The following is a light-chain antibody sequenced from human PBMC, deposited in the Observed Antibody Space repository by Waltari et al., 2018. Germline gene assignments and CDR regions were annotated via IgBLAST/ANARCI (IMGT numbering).Light chain of an antibody. CDR3: QQANSFVPLT. CDR1: QDINNF. Sequence: DIQMTQSPSSVFASVGDRVTITCRASQDINNFLAWYQQKPAKAPYLLIYGASVLQSGVPARFSGSGSRTNFTLTINSLQPEDFATYFCQQANSFVPLTFGGGTRVQIK. CDR2: GAS. V-gene: IGKV1-12*01. J-gene: IGKJ4*01.